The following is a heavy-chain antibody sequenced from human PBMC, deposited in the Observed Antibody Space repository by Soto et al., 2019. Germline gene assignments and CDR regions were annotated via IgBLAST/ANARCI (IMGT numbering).Heavy chain of an antibody. Sequence: GGSLRLSCAASGFTFSNAWMNWVRQAPGKGLEWVGRIKSKTDGGTTDYAAPVKGRFTISRDDSKNTLYLQMNSLKTEDTAVYYCTTDSMVRGSTIRGYWGQGTLVTVSS. CDR1: GFTFSNAW. CDR2: IKSKTDGGTT. CDR3: TTDSMVRGSTIRGY. D-gene: IGHD3-10*01. V-gene: IGHV3-15*07. J-gene: IGHJ4*02.